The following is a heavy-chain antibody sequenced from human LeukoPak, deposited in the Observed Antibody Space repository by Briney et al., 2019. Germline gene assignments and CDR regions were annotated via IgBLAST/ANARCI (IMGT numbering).Heavy chain of an antibody. D-gene: IGHD3-10*01. J-gene: IGHJ5*02. Sequence: SETLSLTCTVSGYSISSGYYWSWIRQPPGKGLEWIGYIYYSGSTNYKPSVKSRVTISVDTSKNQFSLKLSSATAADTAVYYCARGGYYGSGNDFRFDPWGQGTLVTVSS. V-gene: IGHV4-61*01. CDR3: ARGGYYGSGNDFRFDP. CDR2: IYYSGST. CDR1: GYSISSGYY.